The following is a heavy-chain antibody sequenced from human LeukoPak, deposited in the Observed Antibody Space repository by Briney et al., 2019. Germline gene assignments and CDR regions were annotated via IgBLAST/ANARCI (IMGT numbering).Heavy chain of an antibody. V-gene: IGHV1-2*02. CDR3: ASFWRTPPPAAFDI. D-gene: IGHD3-3*01. CDR1: GYTFTGYY. CDR2: INPNSGGT. Sequence: ASVKVSCKASGYTFTGYYMHWVRQAPRQGLEWMGWINPNSGGTNFAQKFQGRVTMTRDTSISTAYMELSRLRSDDTAVYYCASFWRTPPPAAFDIWGQGTMVTVSS. J-gene: IGHJ3*02.